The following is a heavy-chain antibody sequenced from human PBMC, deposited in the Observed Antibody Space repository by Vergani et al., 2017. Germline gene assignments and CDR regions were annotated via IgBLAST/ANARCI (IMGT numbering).Heavy chain of an antibody. J-gene: IGHJ2*01. V-gene: IGHV3-9*01. CDR1: GFTFDDYV. D-gene: IGHD1-26*01. CDR2: ISWNSSSI. Sequence: EVQLVESGGGLVQPGRSLRLSCAASGFTFDDYVMHWVRQAPGKGLEWVSGISWNSSSIGYADSVKGRFTISRDNAKNSLYLQMNSLRAEDTALYYCAKDRRGSYLFVYFDLWGRGTLVTVSS. CDR3: AKDRRGSYLFVYFDL.